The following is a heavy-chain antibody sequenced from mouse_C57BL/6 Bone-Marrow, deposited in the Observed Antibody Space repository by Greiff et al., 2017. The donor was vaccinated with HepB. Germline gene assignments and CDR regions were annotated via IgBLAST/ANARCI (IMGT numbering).Heavy chain of an antibody. D-gene: IGHD2-3*01. CDR2: IHPNSGST. CDR1: GYTFTSYW. CDR3: ARSEDVYYAGD. V-gene: IGHV1-64*01. Sequence: QVQLQQPGAELVKPGASVKLSCKASGYTFTSYWMHWVKQRTGPGLEWIGMIHPNSGSTKYTEKFTSQATLTVDTSSSTAYMHLSSLTSEDSAVYYCARSEDVYYAGDWGQGATLTVSS. J-gene: IGHJ2*01.